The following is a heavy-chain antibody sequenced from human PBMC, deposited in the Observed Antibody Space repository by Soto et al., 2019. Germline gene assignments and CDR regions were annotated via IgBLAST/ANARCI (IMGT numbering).Heavy chain of an antibody. CDR2: IKPDGSAT. CDR3: ARAGYCGPGCYYYFDY. J-gene: IGHJ4*02. V-gene: IGHV3-7*01. CDR1: GFTFGSYW. D-gene: IGHD2-21*02. Sequence: EVQLVECGGGLVQPGGSLRLSCAVSGFTFGSYWMNWVRLIPGKGLEGVAYIKPDGSATYYVDSVKGRFTISRDNAKNSLYLQMNSLRVEDTSVYYCARAGYCGPGCYYYFDYWGQGTLVTVSS.